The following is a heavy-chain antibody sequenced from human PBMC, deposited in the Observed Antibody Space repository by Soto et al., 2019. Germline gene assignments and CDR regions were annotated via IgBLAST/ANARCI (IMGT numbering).Heavy chain of an antibody. CDR1: GGSISSYY. Sequence: SETLSLTCTVSGGSISSYYWSWIRQPPGKGLEWIGYIYYSGGTNYNPSLKSRVTISVETSKNQFSLKLSAVTAADTAVYYCARIYYDYVWGREDYYGMDVWGQGTTVTVSS. CDR2: IYYSGGT. CDR3: ARIYYDYVWGREDYYGMDV. D-gene: IGHD3-16*01. V-gene: IGHV4-59*01. J-gene: IGHJ6*02.